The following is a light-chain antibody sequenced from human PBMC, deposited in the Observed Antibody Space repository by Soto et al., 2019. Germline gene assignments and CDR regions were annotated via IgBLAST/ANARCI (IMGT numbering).Light chain of an antibody. Sequence: DIVMTQSPLSLPVTHGEPASISCRSSQSLLHSNGYNYLDWYLQKPGQSPQLLIYLGSNRATGLPARFSGSGSGTEFTLTINSLQAEDCAVYYCQQYDDWLRLTFGGGTKVDI. CDR2: LGS. CDR3: QQYDDWLRLT. V-gene: IGKV2-28*01. CDR1: QSLLHSNGYNY. J-gene: IGKJ4*01.